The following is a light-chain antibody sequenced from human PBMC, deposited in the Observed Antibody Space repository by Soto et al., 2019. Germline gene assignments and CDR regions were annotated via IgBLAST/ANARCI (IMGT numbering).Light chain of an antibody. CDR1: QSVSSSY. V-gene: IGKV3-20*01. CDR3: QQYGSSPT. Sequence: EIVLTQSPGTVSLSPGERATLSCRASQSVSSSYLAWYQQKPGQPPRLLIYGASGRATGIPDRFSGSGSGTDFTLTISRLEPEDFAVYYCQQYGSSPTFGQGTKV. J-gene: IGKJ1*01. CDR2: GAS.